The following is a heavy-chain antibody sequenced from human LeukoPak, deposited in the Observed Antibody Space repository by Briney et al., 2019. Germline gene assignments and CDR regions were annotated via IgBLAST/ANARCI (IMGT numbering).Heavy chain of an antibody. CDR1: GGSISSGDYY. CDR3: ARDYSYNGVGWFDP. D-gene: IGHD5-18*01. Sequence: PSETLSLTCTVSGGSISSGDYYWSWIRQPPGKGLEWIGYIYYNGNTYYNPSLKSRVPISVDTSKNQFSLKLSSVTAADTAVYYCARDYSYNGVGWFDPWGQGTLVIVSS. V-gene: IGHV4-30-4*01. CDR2: IYYNGNT. J-gene: IGHJ5*02.